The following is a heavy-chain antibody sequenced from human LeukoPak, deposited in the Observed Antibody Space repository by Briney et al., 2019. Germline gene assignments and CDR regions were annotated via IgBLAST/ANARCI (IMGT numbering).Heavy chain of an antibody. J-gene: IGHJ4*02. Sequence: GGSLRLSCAASEFTFSSYTMNWVRQAPGKGLEWVSSISSSSSYIHYVDSVKGRFTISRDNAKNSLYLQMNSLRAEDTAVYYCARGTMFPYYFDYWGQGTLVTVSS. D-gene: IGHD3-10*02. V-gene: IGHV3-21*01. CDR1: EFTFSSYT. CDR2: ISSSSSYI. CDR3: ARGTMFPYYFDY.